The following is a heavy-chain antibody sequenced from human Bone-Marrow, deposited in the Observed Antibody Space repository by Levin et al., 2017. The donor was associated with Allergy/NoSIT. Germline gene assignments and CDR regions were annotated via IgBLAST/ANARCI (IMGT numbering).Heavy chain of an antibody. CDR2: INWNGDST. CDR1: GFTFDNHG. D-gene: IGHD6-19*01. V-gene: IGHV3-20*04. J-gene: IGHJ2*01. CDR3: VRDVTASVAGIFYWYFDL. Sequence: RPGGSLRLSCAASGFTFDNHGMSWVRQAPGKGLEWVSGINWNGDSTTYADSVKGRFTISRDNARKSLFLQMNSLRAEDTAIYYCVRDVTASVAGIFYWYFDLWGRGTRVTVSS.